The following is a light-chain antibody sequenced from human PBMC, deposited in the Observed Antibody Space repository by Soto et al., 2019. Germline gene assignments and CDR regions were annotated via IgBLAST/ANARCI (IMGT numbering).Light chain of an antibody. CDR1: QGISSY. CDR2: AAY. CDR3: QQYYSYPRT. V-gene: IGKV1-8*01. J-gene: IGKJ1*01. Sequence: IRMTHSPSSLSASTGDIVTITCRASQGISSYLAWYQQKPGKAPKLLIYAAYNLQSGVPSRFSGSGSGTDFTLTISCLQSEDFATYYCQQYYSYPRTFGQGTKVDNK.